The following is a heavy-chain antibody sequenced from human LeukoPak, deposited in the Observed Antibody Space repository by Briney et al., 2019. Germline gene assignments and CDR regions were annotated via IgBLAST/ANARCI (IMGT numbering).Heavy chain of an antibody. CDR1: GFTFSSYA. CDR2: ISGSGGST. V-gene: IGHV3-23*01. D-gene: IGHD6-19*01. CDR3: ARDSSSGWYRDY. Sequence: PGGSLRLSCAASGFTFSSYAMSWVRQAPGKGLEWVSAISGSGGSTYYADSVKGRFTISRDNAKNSLYLQMNSLRAEDTALYHCARDSSSGWYRDYWGQGTLVTVSS. J-gene: IGHJ4*02.